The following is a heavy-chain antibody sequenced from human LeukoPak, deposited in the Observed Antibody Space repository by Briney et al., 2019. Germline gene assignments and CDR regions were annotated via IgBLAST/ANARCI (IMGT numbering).Heavy chain of an antibody. J-gene: IGHJ3*02. CDR1: GYTFTGYY. CDR2: INPNSGGT. Sequence: ASVKVSCKASGYTFTGYYMHWVRQAPGQGLEWMGWINPNSGGTNYAQKFQGRVTMTRDTSKNQFSLKLSSVTAADTAVYYCATRLTIFGVVEDGADAFDIWGQGTMVTVSS. V-gene: IGHV1-2*02. D-gene: IGHD3-3*01. CDR3: ATRLTIFGVVEDGADAFDI.